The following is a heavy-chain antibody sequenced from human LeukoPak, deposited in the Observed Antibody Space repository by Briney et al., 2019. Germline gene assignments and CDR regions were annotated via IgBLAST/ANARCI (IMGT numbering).Heavy chain of an antibody. V-gene: IGHV3-23*01. CDR3: AKDLSSGWYVFDY. CDR1: GFTFSSYA. J-gene: IGHJ4*02. D-gene: IGHD6-19*01. CDR2: ISGSGGST. Sequence: GGSLRLSCAASGFTFSSYAMSWVRQAPGKGLEWVSGISGSGGSTYYADSVKGRFTISRDNSKNTLYLQMNSLRAEDTAVFYCAKDLSSGWYVFDYWGQGTLVTVSS.